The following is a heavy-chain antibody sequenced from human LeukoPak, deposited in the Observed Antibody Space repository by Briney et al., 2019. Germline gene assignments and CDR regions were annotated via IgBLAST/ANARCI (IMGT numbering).Heavy chain of an antibody. CDR1: GFTFDSYS. CDR2: INSEGSTT. CDR3: AREHGGSDYFFDF. D-gene: IGHD2-21*02. Sequence: GGSLRLSCAASGFTFDSYSMNWVRHAPGQGLVWVSHINSEGSTTAYADSVQGRFTISRDNAKNTLYLRMDSLGAEDTAVYYCAREHGGSDYFFDFWGQGTLVTVSS. J-gene: IGHJ4*02. V-gene: IGHV3-74*01.